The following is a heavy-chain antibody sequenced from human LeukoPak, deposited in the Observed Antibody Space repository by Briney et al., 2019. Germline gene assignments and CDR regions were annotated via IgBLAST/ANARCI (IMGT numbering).Heavy chain of an antibody. CDR1: GYTFTGYF. CDR2: INPSGGST. J-gene: IGHJ6*02. Sequence: ASVKVSCKASGYTFTGYFMHWVRQAPGQGLEWMGIINPSGGSTSYAQKFQGRVTMTRDTSTSTVYMELSSLRSEDTAVYYCARDQVYGSGSSYYYGMDVWGQGTTVTVSS. D-gene: IGHD3-10*01. CDR3: ARDQVYGSGSSYYYGMDV. V-gene: IGHV1-46*01.